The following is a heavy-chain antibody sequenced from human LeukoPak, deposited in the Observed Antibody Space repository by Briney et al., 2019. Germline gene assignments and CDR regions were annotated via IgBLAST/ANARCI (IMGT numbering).Heavy chain of an antibody. CDR3: AKVPGWLRGSNVRFDY. CDR2: ISGSGGST. Sequence: GGSLRLSCAASGFTFSSYAMSWVRQAPGKGLEWVSAISGSGGSTYYADSVKGRFTISRDNSKNTLYLQMNSLRAEDTAVYYCAKVPGWLRGSNVRFDYWGQGTLVTVSS. D-gene: IGHD5-12*01. V-gene: IGHV3-23*01. CDR1: GFTFSSYA. J-gene: IGHJ4*02.